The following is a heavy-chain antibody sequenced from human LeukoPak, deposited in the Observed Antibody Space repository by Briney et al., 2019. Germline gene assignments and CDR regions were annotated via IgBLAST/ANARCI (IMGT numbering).Heavy chain of an antibody. CDR2: IYSGGTT. CDR1: GFIVSGNC. J-gene: IGHJ4*02. D-gene: IGHD5-24*01. V-gene: IGHV3-53*01. CDR3: IRHASRDGYNFNVY. Sequence: PGGSLSLSCAASGFIVSGNCMTWVRQAPGKGLEYVSVIYSGGTTYYADSVKGRFTISGDNSKNTLYLQMNSLKTEDTAVYYCIRHASRDGYNFNVYWGQGTLVTVSS.